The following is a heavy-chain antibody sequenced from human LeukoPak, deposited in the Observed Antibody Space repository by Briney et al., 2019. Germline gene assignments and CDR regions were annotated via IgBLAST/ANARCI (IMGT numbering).Heavy chain of an antibody. CDR1: GVSIAVFGGSIDSSSYF. J-gene: IGHJ1*01. CDR3: ARLGGYSYGYPTF. CDR2: IHYSGST. V-gene: IGHV4-39*01. Sequence: SATLSLTCTLSGVSIAVFGGSIDSSSYFWAWVRQPPGKGLEWIGSIHYSGSTYYNPSLKGRVTISVDTSKNQFSLRLSSVTASDTAVYYCARLGGYSYGYPTFWGQGTLVTVSS. D-gene: IGHD5-18*01.